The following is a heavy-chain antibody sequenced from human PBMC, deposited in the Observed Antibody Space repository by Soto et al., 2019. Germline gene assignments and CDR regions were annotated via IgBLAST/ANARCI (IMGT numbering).Heavy chain of an antibody. V-gene: IGHV3-74*01. Sequence: PLRLSCAASGFNFVNPGVHRVRQAPGKGLVWVSRIKSDGTYTNYADSVKGRFTISRDNAESTLYLQMNSLRVEDTAVYFCETVDSGYLGTGYWGQGTQVTGSS. CDR1: GFNFVNPG. J-gene: IGHJ4*02. CDR3: ETVDSGYLGTGY. D-gene: IGHD5-12*01. CDR2: IKSDGTYT.